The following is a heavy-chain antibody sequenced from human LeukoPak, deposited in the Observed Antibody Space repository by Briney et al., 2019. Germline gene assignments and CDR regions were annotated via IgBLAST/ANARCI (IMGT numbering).Heavy chain of an antibody. CDR2: IGSDKP. D-gene: IGHD3-3*01. CDR3: ARWSGDYSFDY. CDR1: GFTFSAYA. J-gene: IGHJ4*02. V-gene: IGHV3-23*05. Sequence: PGGSLRLSCEASGFTFSAYAMTWVRQAPGKGLEWVSSIGSDKPHYSESVKGRFAISRDNSKSMLFLQLNSLRAEDTALYYCARWSGDYSFDYWGQGTLVTVSS.